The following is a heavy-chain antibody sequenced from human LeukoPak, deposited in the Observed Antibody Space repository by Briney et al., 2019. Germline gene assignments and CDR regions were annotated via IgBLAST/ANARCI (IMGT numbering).Heavy chain of an antibody. CDR2: ISYDGSNK. J-gene: IGHJ4*02. D-gene: IGHD4-23*01. CDR1: GLTFRSHA. CDR3: ARDRTVVTLYYFDY. V-gene: IGHV3-30-3*01. Sequence: GGSLRLSCVGSGLTFRSHAMSWVRQAPEKGLERVAVISYDGSNKYYADSVKGRFTISRDNSKHTLYLQMNSLRAEDTAVYYCARDRTVVTLYYFDYWGQGTLVIVSS.